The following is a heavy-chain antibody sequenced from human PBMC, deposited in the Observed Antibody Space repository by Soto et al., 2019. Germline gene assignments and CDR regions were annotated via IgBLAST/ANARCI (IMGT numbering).Heavy chain of an antibody. D-gene: IGHD3-16*01. CDR3: AKDLYYYDFSLDDS. CDR1: GFTFSSYA. CDR2: VSYDGSIE. Sequence: GGSLRLSCTGSGFTFSSYAMHWVRLAPGKGLEWVAVVSYDGSIENYADSVRGRFTISRDNSKNTVFLQMNSLRVEDTAVYYYAKDLYYYDFSLDDSWGQGTLVTVSS. J-gene: IGHJ5*02. V-gene: IGHV3-30*04.